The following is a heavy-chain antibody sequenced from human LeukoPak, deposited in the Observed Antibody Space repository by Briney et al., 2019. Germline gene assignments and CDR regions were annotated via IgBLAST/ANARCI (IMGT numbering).Heavy chain of an antibody. J-gene: IGHJ4*02. V-gene: IGHV3-33*06. CDR2: IWNDGSNK. CDR3: AKDAHCSGGSCYSAYGY. Sequence: GMSLRLSCAASGFTFNVYGIHWVRQAPGKGLEWVAVIWNDGSNKYYADSVKGRFTISRDNSKDTLYLQMNSLRAEDTAVYYCAKDAHCSGGSCYSAYGYWGQGTLVTVSS. CDR1: GFTFNVYG. D-gene: IGHD2-15*01.